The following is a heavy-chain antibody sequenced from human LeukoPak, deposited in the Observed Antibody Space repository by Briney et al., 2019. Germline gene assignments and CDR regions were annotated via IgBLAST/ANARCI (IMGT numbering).Heavy chain of an antibody. D-gene: IGHD1-26*01. V-gene: IGHV3-53*01. J-gene: IGHJ4*02. CDR3: ARTYSGSYPFDY. CDR1: GLTVSINY. CDR2: IYSGGST. Sequence: GGSLRLSCAASGLTVSINYMSWVSQAPGKGLEWASVIYSGGSTYYADSVKGRFTISRDNSKNTLYLQMNSLRAEDTAVYYCARTYSGSYPFDYWGQGTLVTVSS.